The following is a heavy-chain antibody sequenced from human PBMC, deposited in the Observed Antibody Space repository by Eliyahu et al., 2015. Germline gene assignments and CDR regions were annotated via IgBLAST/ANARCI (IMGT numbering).Heavy chain of an antibody. CDR1: GGTFASYT. D-gene: IGHD3-22*01. V-gene: IGHV1-69*01. Sequence: QVQLVQSGAEVKRPGSSVRVSCKASGGTFASYTISWVRQAPGQRIEWLGGIVPVFGTANYAQKFQGRVTITADEPTNTAHLELRSLRSEDTAVYYCALEGGSSGPRWFDPWGQGTLVIVSS. J-gene: IGHJ5*02. CDR2: IVPVFGTA. CDR3: ALEGGSSGPRWFDP.